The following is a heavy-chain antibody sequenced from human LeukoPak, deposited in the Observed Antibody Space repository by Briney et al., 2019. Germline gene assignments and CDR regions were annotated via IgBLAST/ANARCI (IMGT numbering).Heavy chain of an antibody. Sequence: SQTLSLTRAVSDGSISSVNHYWSWIRQPAGKGLEWIGRIYSTGSTNYNPSLKSRVTISIDTSKRQFSLKLSSVTATDTAIYYCARGVSTINFDYWGQGTLVTVSS. V-gene: IGHV4-61*02. CDR3: ARGVSTINFDY. J-gene: IGHJ4*02. CDR1: DGSISSVNHY. CDR2: IYSTGST. D-gene: IGHD5/OR15-5a*01.